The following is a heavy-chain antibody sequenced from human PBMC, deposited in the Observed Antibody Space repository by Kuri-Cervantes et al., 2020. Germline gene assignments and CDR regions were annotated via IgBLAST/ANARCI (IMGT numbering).Heavy chain of an antibody. D-gene: IGHD6-19*01. J-gene: IGHJ5*02. Sequence: GGSLRLSCAASGFTFSSHAIHWVRQAPGKGLEWVAVVSYDGSNKYYADSVKGRFTISRDNSKNTLYLQMTSLRAEDTAVYYCARGGPVRETQWLVKTLRVWFDPWGQGTLVTVSS. CDR3: ARGGPVRETQWLVKTLRVWFDP. CDR2: VSYDGSNK. CDR1: GFTFSSHA. V-gene: IGHV3-30*04.